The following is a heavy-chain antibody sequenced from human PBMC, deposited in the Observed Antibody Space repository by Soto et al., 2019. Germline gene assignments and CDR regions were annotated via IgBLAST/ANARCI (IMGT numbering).Heavy chain of an antibody. CDR2: ISYDGSNK. Sequence: QVQLVESGGGVVQPGRSLRLSCAASGFTFSSYAMHWVRQAPGKGLERVAVISYDGSNKYYADSVKGRFTISRDNSNNTVYLQMNSLRAEDKAVYYCASIVYGSGGSCNDGVDFWVQVTMVTVSS. D-gene: IGHD2-15*01. V-gene: IGHV3-30-3*01. CDR3: ASIVYGSGGSCNDGVDF. CDR1: GFTFSSYA. J-gene: IGHJ3*01.